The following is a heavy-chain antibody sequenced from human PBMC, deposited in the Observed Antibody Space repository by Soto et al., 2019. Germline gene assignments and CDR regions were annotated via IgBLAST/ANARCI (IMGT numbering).Heavy chain of an antibody. Sequence: GSLRLSCAASGFTFSSYEMNWVRQAPLKGLEWVSYISSSGSTIYYADSLKGRFTISRDNSKNSLCLQMNSLRTGDTPFYYCAQGVYQLPPGYYYGMDVWGQGTTVTVSS. CDR3: AQGVYQLPPGYYYGMDV. J-gene: IGHJ6*02. D-gene: IGHD2-2*01. CDR1: GFTFSSYE. V-gene: IGHV3-48*03. CDR2: ISSSGSTI.